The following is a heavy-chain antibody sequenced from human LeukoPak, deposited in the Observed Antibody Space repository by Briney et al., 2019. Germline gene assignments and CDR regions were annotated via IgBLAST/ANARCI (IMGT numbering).Heavy chain of an antibody. J-gene: IGHJ4*02. CDR3: ARADCGGDCYFVDDY. CDR1: GFTFSSYS. CDR2: ISSSSSTI. D-gene: IGHD2-21*02. Sequence: GGSLRLSCAASGFTFSSYSMHWVRQAPGKGLEWVSYISSSSSTIYYADSVKGRFTISRDNAKNSLYLQMNSLRAEDTAVYYCARADCGGDCYFVDDYWGQGTLVTVSS. V-gene: IGHV3-48*01.